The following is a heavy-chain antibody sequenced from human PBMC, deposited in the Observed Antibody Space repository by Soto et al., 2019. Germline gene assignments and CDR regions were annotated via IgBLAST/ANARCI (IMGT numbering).Heavy chain of an antibody. CDR2: IIPIVTTP. CDR3: ARVGYNFWSLYHYYGMDV. D-gene: IGHD3-3*01. Sequence: QVRLVQSGAEVKKPGSSVKVSCEASGGTFSSYAVTWVRQAPGQGLEWMGGIIPIVTTPNYAQKFQGRLTISADKSTSTSYMELSSLRSEDTGVYYCARVGYNFWSLYHYYGMDVWGQGTTVIVSS. CDR1: GGTFSSYA. V-gene: IGHV1-69*06. J-gene: IGHJ6*02.